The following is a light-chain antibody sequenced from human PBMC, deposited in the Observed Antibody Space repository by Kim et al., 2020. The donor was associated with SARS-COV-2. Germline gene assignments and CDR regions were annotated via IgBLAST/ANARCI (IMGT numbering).Light chain of an antibody. CDR2: SAD. CDR3: MLYMGNGISV. J-gene: IGLJ3*02. V-gene: IGLV8-61*01. Sequence: TVTLTCGFGSGSFSTRHYPSWSQQTPAQVPRTLIYSADTRSSGVPDRFSGAILGNKAALTITGAQADDESDYYCMLYMGNGISVFGGGTQLTVL. CDR1: SGSFSTRHY.